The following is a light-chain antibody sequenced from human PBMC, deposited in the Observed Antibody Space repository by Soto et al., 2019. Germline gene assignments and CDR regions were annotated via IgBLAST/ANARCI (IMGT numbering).Light chain of an antibody. Sequence: DIVLTQSPATLSLSPGERATLSCRASQSVGTYLAWYQQKPGQTPSLLIYDTSNRATGIPARFSGSWSGTDFTLTISSLEPEDFAVYYCQQRSHWPRTFGQGTKVEI. J-gene: IGKJ1*01. V-gene: IGKV3-11*01. CDR3: QQRSHWPRT. CDR1: QSVGTY. CDR2: DTS.